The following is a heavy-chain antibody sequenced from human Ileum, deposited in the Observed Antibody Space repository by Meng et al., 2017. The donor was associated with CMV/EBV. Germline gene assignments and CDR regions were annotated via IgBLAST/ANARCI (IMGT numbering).Heavy chain of an antibody. CDR1: GGSISRSNW. CDR2: IYHSGST. J-gene: IGHJ4*02. Sequence: VSGGSISRSNWWSWVRQPPGKGLEWIGEIYHSGSTNYNPSLKSRVTISVDKSKNQFSLKLSSVTAADTAVYYCARGGAYFGVVIAYWGQGTLVTVSS. D-gene: IGHD3-3*01. CDR3: ARGGAYFGVVIAY. V-gene: IGHV4-4*02.